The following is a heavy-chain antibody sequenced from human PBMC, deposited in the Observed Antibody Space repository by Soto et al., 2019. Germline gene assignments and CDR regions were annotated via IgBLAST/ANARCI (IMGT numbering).Heavy chain of an antibody. Sequence: ASVKVSCKASGYTFTSYYMHWVRQAPGQGLEWMGIINPSGGSTIYAQKFQGRVTMTEDTSTDTAYMELSSLRSEDTAVYYCATVGRSSGWYDDWFDPWGQGTLVTVSS. V-gene: IGHV1-46*01. CDR2: INPSGGST. CDR1: GYTFTSYY. CDR3: ATVGRSSGWYDDWFDP. D-gene: IGHD6-19*01. J-gene: IGHJ5*02.